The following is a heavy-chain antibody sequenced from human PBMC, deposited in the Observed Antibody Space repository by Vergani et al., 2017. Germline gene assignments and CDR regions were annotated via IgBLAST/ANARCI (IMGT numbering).Heavy chain of an antibody. CDR1: GDSISSSPYY. D-gene: IGHD3-16*01. CDR3: ARQGEGGRAFDI. V-gene: IGHV4-39*01. CDR2: IYYSGTP. Sequence: QVQLQESGPGLLKPPGTLSLTCAVSGDSISSSPYYWGWIRQPPGKGLEWIGTIYYSGTPYYNPSLKSRVTISVDTSKNQFSLKLTSVTASDTALYYCARQGEGGRAFDIWGQGTMVTVSS. J-gene: IGHJ3*02.